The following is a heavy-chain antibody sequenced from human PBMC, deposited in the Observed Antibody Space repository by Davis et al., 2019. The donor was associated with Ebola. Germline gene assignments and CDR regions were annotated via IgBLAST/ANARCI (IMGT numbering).Heavy chain of an antibody. D-gene: IGHD3-10*01. CDR3: ARETGAGRRDFDN. CDR2: IVPIFGSP. CDR1: GGTFSSHD. V-gene: IGHV1-69*06. J-gene: IGHJ4*02. Sequence: SVKVSCKASGGTFSSHDFSWVRQAPGQGLEWMGGIVPIFGSPNYAQKFQDRLTITADTSTNTAYMYLYSLRSEDTAVYYCARETGAGRRDFDNWGQGTLVTVSS.